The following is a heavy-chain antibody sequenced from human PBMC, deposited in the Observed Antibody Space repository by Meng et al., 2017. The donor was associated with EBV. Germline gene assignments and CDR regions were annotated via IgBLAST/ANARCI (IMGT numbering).Heavy chain of an antibody. V-gene: IGHV4-34*01. Sequence: QVLLRQWGAGLLKPSXTLSLICAVYGGSFTDYYWSWFRQAPGKSLEWIGEVSHSGRTRYNPSLKSRVSMSADVSKKQFSLKMKSVTAADTGVYFCARVGYSVHDVSFEDFWGQGTLVTVSS. CDR3: ARVGYSVHDVSFEDF. J-gene: IGHJ4*02. CDR1: GGSFTDYY. CDR2: VSHSGRT. D-gene: IGHD5/OR15-5a*01.